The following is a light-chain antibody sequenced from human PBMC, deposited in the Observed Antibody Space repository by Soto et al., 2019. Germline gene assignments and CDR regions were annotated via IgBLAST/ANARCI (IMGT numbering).Light chain of an antibody. J-gene: IGKJ1*01. CDR3: QQRSNWG. CDR1: QSIANY. V-gene: IGKV3-11*01. Sequence: EIVLTQSPGTLSLSPGERATLSCRASQSIANYLAWYQQKPGQAPRLLIYDASNRATGIPARFSGSGSGTDFTLTISSLEPEDFAVYYCQQRSNWGFGQGTKVDIK. CDR2: DAS.